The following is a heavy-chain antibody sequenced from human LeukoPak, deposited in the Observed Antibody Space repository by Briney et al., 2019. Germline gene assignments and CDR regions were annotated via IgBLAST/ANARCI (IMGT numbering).Heavy chain of an antibody. D-gene: IGHD4-17*01. V-gene: IGHV3-33*03. J-gene: IGHJ4*02. CDR3: ARQTTMATDF. CDR1: GFTFSNYG. Sequence: GGSLRHSCAASGFTFSNYGMHWVRQAPGKGLEWVAVIWYDGSKQLYVDSVKGRFTISRDNSKNILYLQMNSLRVEDTAVYYCARQTTMATDFWGQGTLVTVSS. CDR2: IWYDGSKQ.